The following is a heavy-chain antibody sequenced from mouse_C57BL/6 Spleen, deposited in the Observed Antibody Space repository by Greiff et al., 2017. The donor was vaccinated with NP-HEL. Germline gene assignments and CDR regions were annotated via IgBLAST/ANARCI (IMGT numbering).Heavy chain of an antibody. J-gene: IGHJ4*01. D-gene: IGHD2-3*01. CDR3: ARENDASMDY. CDR2: ISYDGSN. V-gene: IGHV3-6*01. Sequence: EVQLQESGPGLVKPSQSLSLTCSVTGYSITSGYYWNWIRQFPGNKLEWMGYISYDGSNNYNPSLKNRISITRDTSKNQFFLKLNSVTTEDTATYYCARENDASMDYWGQGTSVTVSS. CDR1: GYSITSGYY.